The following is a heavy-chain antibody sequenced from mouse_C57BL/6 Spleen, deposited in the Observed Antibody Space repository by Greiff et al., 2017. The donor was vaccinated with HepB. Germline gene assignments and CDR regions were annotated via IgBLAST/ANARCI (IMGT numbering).Heavy chain of an antibody. CDR1: GFTFSSYG. CDR3: ARHGGTIWYFDV. V-gene: IGHV5-6*01. Sequence: DVHLVESGGDLVKPGGSLKLSCAASGFTFSSYGMSWVRQTPDKRLEWVATISSGGSYTYYPDSVKGRFTISRDNAKNTLYLQMSSLKSEDTAMYYWARHGGTIWYFDVWGKGTTVTVAS. J-gene: IGHJ1*03. D-gene: IGHD3-3*01. CDR2: ISSGGSYT.